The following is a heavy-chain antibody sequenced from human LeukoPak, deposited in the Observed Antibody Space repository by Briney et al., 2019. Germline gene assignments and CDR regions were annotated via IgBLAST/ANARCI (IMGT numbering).Heavy chain of an antibody. D-gene: IGHD5-18*01. Sequence: PGGSLRLSCAASGFTFCSYAMHWVRQAPGKGLEWVAVISYDGSNKYYADSVKGRFTISRDNSKNTLYLQMNSLRAEDTAVYYCARDTGWLQGVDYFDYWGQGTLVTVSS. CDR3: ARDTGWLQGVDYFDY. CDR1: GFTFCSYA. J-gene: IGHJ4*02. CDR2: ISYDGSNK. V-gene: IGHV3-30-3*01.